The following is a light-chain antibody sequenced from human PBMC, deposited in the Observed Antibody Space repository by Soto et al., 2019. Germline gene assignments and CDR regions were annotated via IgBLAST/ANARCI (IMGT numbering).Light chain of an antibody. J-gene: IGKJ5*01. CDR3: QQRHMWPIT. CDR1: QSFRGL. V-gene: IGKV3-11*01. CDR2: DAY. Sequence: EVVLTQSPVTLSLSPGERATLSCRASQSFRGLLAWYQQKPGQAPRLLIYDAYNRATGIPPRFSGSGSGTDFNLTISSLEPEDSAVDYCQQRHMWPITFGQGTRLEIK.